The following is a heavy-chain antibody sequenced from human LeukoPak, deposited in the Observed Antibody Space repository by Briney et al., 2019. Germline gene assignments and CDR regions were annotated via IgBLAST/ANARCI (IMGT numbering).Heavy chain of an antibody. D-gene: IGHD3-22*01. Sequence: GGSLRLSCAASGFTFDDYGMSWVRQAPGKGLEWVSGINWNGGSTGYADSVKGRFTISRDNAKNSLYLQMNSLRAEDTALYYCARTYYYDSSGYAHSNYYFDYWGQGTLVTVSS. V-gene: IGHV3-20*04. J-gene: IGHJ4*02. CDR3: ARTYYYDSSGYAHSNYYFDY. CDR2: INWNGGST. CDR1: GFTFDDYG.